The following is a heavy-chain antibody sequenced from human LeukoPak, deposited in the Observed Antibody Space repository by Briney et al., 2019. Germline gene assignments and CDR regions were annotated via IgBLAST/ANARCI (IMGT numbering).Heavy chain of an antibody. CDR1: GGSISSYY. CDR2: IYYSGST. CDR3: ARSRSWYYDSSDAFDI. D-gene: IGHD3-22*01. Sequence: SETLSLTCTVSGGSISSYYWSWIRQPPGKGLEWLGYIYYSGSTNYNPSLKSRVTISVDTSKNQFSLKLSSVTAADTAVYYCARSRSWYYDSSDAFDIWGQGTMVTVSS. J-gene: IGHJ3*02. V-gene: IGHV4-59*01.